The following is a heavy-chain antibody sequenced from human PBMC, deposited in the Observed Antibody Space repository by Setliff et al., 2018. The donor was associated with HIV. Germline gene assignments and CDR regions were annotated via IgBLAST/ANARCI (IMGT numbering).Heavy chain of an antibody. J-gene: IGHJ6*03. CDR2: INPSGGST. V-gene: IGHV1-46*01. D-gene: IGHD2-15*01. CDR1: GYAFTSYY. CDR3: ARGVVVAATNYYYYMDV. Sequence: ASVKVSCKTSGYAFTSYYMHWVRQAPGQGLEWMGVINPSGGSTNYAQKFQGRVTMTGDTSTSTAYMELRSLRSDDTAAYYCARGVVVAATNYYYYMDVWGKGTTVTVSS.